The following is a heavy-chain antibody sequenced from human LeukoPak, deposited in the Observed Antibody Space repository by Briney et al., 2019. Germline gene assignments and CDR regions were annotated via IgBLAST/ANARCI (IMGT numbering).Heavy chain of an antibody. Sequence: PSETLSLTCTVSGGSFSTYDWSWIRQPPGKGLEWIGYIYYSGSTKYNPSLKSRVTISVDTSKNQFSLKLNSVTAADTAVYYCARGDVVATALDYWGQGTLVTVSS. J-gene: IGHJ4*02. D-gene: IGHD5-12*01. CDR1: GGSFSTYD. V-gene: IGHV4-59*08. CDR2: IYYSGST. CDR3: ARGDVVATALDY.